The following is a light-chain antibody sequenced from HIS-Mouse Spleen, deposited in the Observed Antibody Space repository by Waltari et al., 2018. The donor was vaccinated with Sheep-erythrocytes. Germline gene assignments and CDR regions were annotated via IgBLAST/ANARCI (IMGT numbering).Light chain of an antibody. Sequence: QSALTQPRSVSGSPGQSVTISCTGTSSDVGGYNYVSWYQQHPGKAPKLMIYEVSKRPSVVPYRFSGSKSGNTASLTISGLQAEDEADYYCCSYAGSYTWVFGGGTKLTVL. CDR2: EVS. V-gene: IGLV2-11*01. J-gene: IGLJ3*02. CDR3: CSYAGSYTWV. CDR1: SSDVGGYNY.